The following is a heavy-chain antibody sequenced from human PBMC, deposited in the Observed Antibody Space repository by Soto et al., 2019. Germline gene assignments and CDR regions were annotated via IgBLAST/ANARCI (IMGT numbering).Heavy chain of an antibody. V-gene: IGHV1-69*06. CDR3: ARVRCLEWLDYYYYYAMDV. J-gene: IGHJ6*02. CDR1: GGTFSSYA. D-gene: IGHD3-3*01. CDR2: IIPIFGTT. Sequence: QVQLVQSGAEIKKPGSSVKVSCKASGGTFSSYAINWVRQAPGQGLEWMGGIIPIFGTTNYAQKFQGRVTITAAKSTSTAYMELSSLRSEDTAVYYCARVRCLEWLDYYYYYAMDVWGQGTTVTVSS.